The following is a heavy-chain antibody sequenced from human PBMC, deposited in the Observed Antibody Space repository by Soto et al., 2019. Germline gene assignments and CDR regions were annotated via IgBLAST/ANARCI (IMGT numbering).Heavy chain of an antibody. V-gene: IGHV3-23*01. CDR1: GFTFNNYA. CDR3: AKGRGGSGSLTPRVDC. Sequence: EVQLLESGGGLVQPGGSLRLSCAASGFTFNNYAMTWVRQAPGKGLEWVSAISGGGDTTSYADSVKGRFTVSRDGSKNTLYLQMSSLRAEDTALYCCAKGRGGSGSLTPRVDCWGQGTLVTVSS. D-gene: IGHD3-10*01. CDR2: ISGGGDTT. J-gene: IGHJ4*02.